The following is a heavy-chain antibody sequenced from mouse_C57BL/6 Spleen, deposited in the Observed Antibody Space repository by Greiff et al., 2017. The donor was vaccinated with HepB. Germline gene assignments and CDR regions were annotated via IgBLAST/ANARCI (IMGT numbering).Heavy chain of an antibody. CDR2: ISYDGSN. V-gene: IGHV3-6*01. CDR3: AREGNYYGSSYAMDY. J-gene: IGHJ4*01. D-gene: IGHD1-1*01. CDR1: GYSITSGYY. Sequence: EVKLQESGPGLVKPSQSLSLTCSVTGYSITSGYYWNWIRQFPGNKLEWMGYISYDGSNNYNPSLKNRISITRDTSKNQFFLKLNSVTTEDTATYYCAREGNYYGSSYAMDYWGQGTSVTVSS.